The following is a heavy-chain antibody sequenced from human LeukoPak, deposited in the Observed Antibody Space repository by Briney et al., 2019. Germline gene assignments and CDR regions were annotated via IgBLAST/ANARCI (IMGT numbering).Heavy chain of an antibody. CDR2: ITPNSGGT. V-gene: IGHV1-2*02. CDR1: GYTFTGYY. Sequence: ASVKVSCKASGYTFTGYYMHWVRQAPGQGLEWMGWITPNSGGTNHAQKFQGRVTMTRDTSISTAYMELSRLISDDTAVYYCARSITSETTHWFDPWGQGTLVTVSS. J-gene: IGHJ5*02. CDR3: ARSITSETTHWFDP. D-gene: IGHD1-1*01.